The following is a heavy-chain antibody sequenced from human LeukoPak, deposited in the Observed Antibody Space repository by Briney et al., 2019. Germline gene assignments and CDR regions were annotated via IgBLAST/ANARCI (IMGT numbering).Heavy chain of an antibody. D-gene: IGHD6-13*01. Sequence: GGSLRLSCAASGFTFSSYAMSWVRQAPGKGLEWVSAISGSGDSTYYGDSVKGRFTISRDNSKNTLYLQMNSLRAEDTAVYYCAKTRPLDSSSWSHGDYWGQGTLVAVSS. CDR3: AKTRPLDSSSWSHGDY. V-gene: IGHV3-23*01. CDR2: ISGSGDST. CDR1: GFTFSSYA. J-gene: IGHJ4*02.